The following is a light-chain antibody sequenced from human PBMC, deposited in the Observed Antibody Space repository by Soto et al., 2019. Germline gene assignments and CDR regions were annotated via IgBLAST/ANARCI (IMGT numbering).Light chain of an antibody. Sequence: EIVMTQPPATLSVSPGERATLSCRASQSVSSNLAWFQQKPGQPPRLLIYAVSARATGTPTRFSGSGYETEFTLTISSLHPEDFAVYYCQQYDNWPPWTFGQGTKVDIK. CDR1: QSVSSN. V-gene: IGKV3D-15*01. J-gene: IGKJ1*01. CDR3: QQYDNWPPWT. CDR2: AVS.